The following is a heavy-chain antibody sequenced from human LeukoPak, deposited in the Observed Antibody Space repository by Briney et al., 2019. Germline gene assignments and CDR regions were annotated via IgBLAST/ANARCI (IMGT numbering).Heavy chain of an antibody. J-gene: IGHJ5*02. Sequence: SXIRQPPXXXLEWIXEINHSGSTNYNPSLKSRVTISVDTSKNQFSLKLSSVTAADTAVYYCARGPGSSSWYMGFDPWGQGTLVTVS. V-gene: IGHV4-34*01. CDR3: ARGPGSSSWYMGFDP. D-gene: IGHD6-13*01. CDR2: INHSGST.